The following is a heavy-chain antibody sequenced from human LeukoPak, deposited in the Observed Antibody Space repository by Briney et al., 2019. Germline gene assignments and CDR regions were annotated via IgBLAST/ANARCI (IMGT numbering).Heavy chain of an antibody. V-gene: IGHV3-74*01. D-gene: IGHD2-8*01. CDR2: INGDGTST. J-gene: IGHJ3*02. CDR1: GFTFSNHW. Sequence: GGSLRLSCVASGFTFSNHWLHWVRQGPGKGLVWVSRINGDGTSTIYADSVKGRFTISRDSAKSTMYLQMNSLRAEDTAVYYCARTGNGGDLDIWGQGTMVTVSS. CDR3: ARTGNGGDLDI.